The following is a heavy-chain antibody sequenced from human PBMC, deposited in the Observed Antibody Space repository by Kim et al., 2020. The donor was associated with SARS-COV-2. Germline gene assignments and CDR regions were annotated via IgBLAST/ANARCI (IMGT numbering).Heavy chain of an antibody. CDR2: ISVSGST. D-gene: IGHD3-10*01. Sequence: GGSLRLSCAASGFTFSNYGLSWVRQAPGKGLEWVSAISVSGSTYYADSVKGQFTISRDNSANAVFLQMSSLRAEDTAVYYCAKHVVRGRCGSDIWGQGTMVTVSS. CDR1: GFTFSNYG. CDR3: AKHVVRGRCGSDI. J-gene: IGHJ3*02. V-gene: IGHV3-23*01.